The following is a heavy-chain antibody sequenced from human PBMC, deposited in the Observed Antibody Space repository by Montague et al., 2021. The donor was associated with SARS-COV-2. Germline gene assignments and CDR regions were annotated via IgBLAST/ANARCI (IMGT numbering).Heavy chain of an antibody. CDR3: ARTTPRMLYPENAFDI. V-gene: IGHV6-1*01. CDR2: TYYRSKWYH. J-gene: IGHJ3*02. D-gene: IGHD2-15*01. CDR1: GDSVSSNTAT. Sequence: CAISGDSVSSNTATWNWIRQSPSRGLEWLGRTYYRSKWYHDYAISLKSRITINPDTSKNQFSLQLSSVAPEDTAVFYCARTTPRMLYPENAFDIWGQGTMVTVSS.